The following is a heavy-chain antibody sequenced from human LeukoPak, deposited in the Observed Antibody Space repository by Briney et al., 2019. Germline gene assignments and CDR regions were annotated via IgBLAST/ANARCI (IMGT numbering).Heavy chain of an antibody. CDR1: GFTFDDYG. V-gene: IGHV3-20*04. CDR2: INWNGGST. CDR3: ARDLGGYSGYDRTTYFDY. D-gene: IGHD5-12*01. Sequence: GGSLRLSCAASGFTFDDYGMSWVRQAPGKGLEWVSGINWNGGSTGYADSVKGRFTISRDNAKNSLYLQMNSLRAEDTALYYCARDLGGYSGYDRTTYFDYWGQGTLVTVSS. J-gene: IGHJ4*02.